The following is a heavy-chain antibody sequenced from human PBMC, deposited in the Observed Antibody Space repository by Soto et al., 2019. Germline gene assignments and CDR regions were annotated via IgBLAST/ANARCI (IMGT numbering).Heavy chain of an antibody. V-gene: IGHV3-23*01. CDR1: VFTFSSYA. D-gene: IGHD2-15*01. Sequence: PGVSLILSFASSVFTFSSYAMSWVRQAPGKVLELVSAISGSGGSTYYADSLKGRFTISRDNSKNTLYMQMNRLRAEDTDVYYCAAIYIVVVVADTPGDAFDIWRQWTLVTV. J-gene: IGHJ3*02. CDR2: ISGSGGST. CDR3: AAIYIVVVVADTPGDAFDI.